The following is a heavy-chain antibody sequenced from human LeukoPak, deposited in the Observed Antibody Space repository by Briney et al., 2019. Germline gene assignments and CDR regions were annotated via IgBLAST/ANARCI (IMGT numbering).Heavy chain of an antibody. CDR2: INPNSGGT. CDR3: ASAPAAGKTVLDY. D-gene: IGHD6-13*01. J-gene: IGHJ4*02. V-gene: IGHV1-2*02. Sequence: ASVKVSCKASGYTFTGYYMHWVRQAPGQGLEWMGWINPNSGGTNYAQKFQGRVTMTRDTSISTAYMGLSRLRSDDTAVYYCASAPAAGKTVLDYWGQGTLVTVSS. CDR1: GYTFTGYY.